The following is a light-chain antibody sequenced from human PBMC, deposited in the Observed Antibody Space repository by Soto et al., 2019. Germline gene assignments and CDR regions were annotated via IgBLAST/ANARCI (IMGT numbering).Light chain of an antibody. CDR2: DAS. V-gene: IGKV1-13*02. Sequence: AIQLTQSPSSLSASVGDRVTCTCRASQGISSALAWYQQKPGKAPKLLIYDASSLESGVPSRFSGSGSGTDFTLTISSLQPEDFATYYCQQFNSYPPWSFGQGTKVEIK. J-gene: IGKJ1*01. CDR1: QGISSA. CDR3: QQFNSYPPWS.